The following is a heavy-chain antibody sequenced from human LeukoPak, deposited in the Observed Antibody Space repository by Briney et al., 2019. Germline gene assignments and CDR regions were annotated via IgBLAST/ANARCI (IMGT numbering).Heavy chain of an antibody. CDR3: ARSTRYFGSAMYYFDD. D-gene: IGHD3-10*01. J-gene: IGHJ4*02. CDR2: ITDSGSST. CDR1: GFTFTGYY. V-gene: IGHV3-64*01. Sequence: GGSLRLSCAASGFTFTGYYLHWVRLTPWKGLEYISTITDSGSSTYHTNSVRGRFTISRDNSKNTLYLQMGSLRTEDTAVYYCARSTRYFGSAMYYFDDWGQGTLVTVSS.